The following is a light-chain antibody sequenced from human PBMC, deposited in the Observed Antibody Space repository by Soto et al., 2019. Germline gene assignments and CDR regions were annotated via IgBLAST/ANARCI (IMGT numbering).Light chain of an antibody. J-gene: IGKJ4*01. Sequence: DIQMTQSPSSLSSSVGDRVTITCRASQSISSYLNWYQQKPGKAPKLLIYAASSSQSGVPSRFSDSGSGTDFTLTISSLQPEDFATYYCQQSYSTPGFGGGTKVEIK. CDR3: QQSYSTPG. V-gene: IGKV1-39*01. CDR2: AAS. CDR1: QSISSY.